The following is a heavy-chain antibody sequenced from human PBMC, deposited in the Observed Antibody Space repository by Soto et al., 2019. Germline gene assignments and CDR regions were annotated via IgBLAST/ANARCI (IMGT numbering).Heavy chain of an antibody. D-gene: IGHD6-13*01. J-gene: IGHJ6*02. CDR1: GFTFSDYY. V-gene: IGHV3-11*01. CDR3: ARDYGRIAAAGRIRPSPRGGMDV. CDR2: ISSSGSTI. Sequence: GGSLRLSCAASGFTFSDYYMSWIRQAPGKGLEWVSYISSSGSTIYYADSVKGRFTISRDNAKNSLYLQMNSLRAEDTAVYYCARDYGRIAAAGRIRPSPRGGMDVWGQGTTVTVSS.